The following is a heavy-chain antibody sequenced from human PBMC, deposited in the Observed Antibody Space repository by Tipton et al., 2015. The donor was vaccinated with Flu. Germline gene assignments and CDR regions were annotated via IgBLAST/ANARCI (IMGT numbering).Heavy chain of an antibody. D-gene: IGHD3-10*01. CDR1: GGSINSGPYY. V-gene: IGHV4-31*03. Sequence: LRLSCSVSGGSINSGPYYWSWICQHPGKGLEWIGYIYYSGSTYYNSSLESRVTISVDTSTNQFSLKLRSVTAADTAVYYCARVRGGWGCLDYWGQGTLVTVSS. CDR2: IYYSGST. CDR3: ARVRGGWGCLDY. J-gene: IGHJ4*02.